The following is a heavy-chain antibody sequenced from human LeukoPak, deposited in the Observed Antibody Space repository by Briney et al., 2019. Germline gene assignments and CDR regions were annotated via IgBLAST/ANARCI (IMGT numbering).Heavy chain of an antibody. V-gene: IGHV4-4*07. CDR3: ARTHCGGGSCDTFDP. D-gene: IGHD2-21*01. J-gene: IGHJ5*02. CDR2: FYASGTT. CDR1: GVSISIYF. Sequence: PSATLSLTCNVFGVSISIYFWSWLRQPAGKGLEWIGRFYASGTTYYNPSLRSRVTLSMDTSKNHFSLKLTSVTAADTAVYYCARTHCGGGSCDTFDPWGQGTLVTVSS.